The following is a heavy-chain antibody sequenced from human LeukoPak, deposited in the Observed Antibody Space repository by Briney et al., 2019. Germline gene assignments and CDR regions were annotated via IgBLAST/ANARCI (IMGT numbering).Heavy chain of an antibody. CDR3: ARDLRYCSSTSCYAEGAAFDI. CDR1: GGTFSSYA. Sequence: ASVKVSCKASGGTFSSYAISWVRQAPGQGLEWMGWISAYNGNTNYAQKLQGRVTMTTDTSTSTAYMELRSLRSDDTAVYYCARDLRYCSSTSCYAEGAAFDIWGQGTMVTVSS. CDR2: ISAYNGNT. D-gene: IGHD2-2*01. V-gene: IGHV1-18*01. J-gene: IGHJ3*02.